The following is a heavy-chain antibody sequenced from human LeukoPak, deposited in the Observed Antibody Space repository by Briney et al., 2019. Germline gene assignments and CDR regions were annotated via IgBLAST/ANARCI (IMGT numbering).Heavy chain of an antibody. J-gene: IGHJ4*02. Sequence: GGSLRLSCAASGFTFSNYEMNWVRQAPGKGLEWVSYISSGGSTIYYTDSVKGRFTISRDNAKNSLYLQMNSLRVEDTAIYYCARDFYYGSGRFDYWGQGTLVTVSS. CDR2: ISSGGSTI. D-gene: IGHD3-10*01. CDR3: ARDFYYGSGRFDY. CDR1: GFTFSNYE. V-gene: IGHV3-48*03.